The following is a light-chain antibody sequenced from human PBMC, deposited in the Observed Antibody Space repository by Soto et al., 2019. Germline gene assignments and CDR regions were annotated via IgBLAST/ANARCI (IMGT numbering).Light chain of an antibody. CDR1: QTVIHNY. CDR3: QQRSNWPLT. V-gene: IGKV3D-20*02. J-gene: IGKJ4*01. Sequence: EIVLTQSPGTLSLSPGERAPLSCSASQTVIHNYLAWHQQKPGQAPRLLIYDASNRATGIPARFSGSGSGTDFTLTISRLETEDFAVYECQQRSNWPLTFGGGTKVDIK. CDR2: DAS.